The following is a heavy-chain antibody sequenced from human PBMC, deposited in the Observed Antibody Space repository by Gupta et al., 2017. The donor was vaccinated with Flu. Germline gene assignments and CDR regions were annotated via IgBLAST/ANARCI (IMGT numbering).Heavy chain of an antibody. V-gene: IGHV4-34*01. Sequence: QVQLQQWGAGLLKPSETLSLTCAVYGGSFSGYYWSWIRQPPGKGLEWIGEINHSGSTNYNTSLKSRVTISGDTSKNQFSLKLSLVTAAETAVYYCARGGLSAGVYDYGWGSYRYFDYWGQGTLVTVSS. CDR1: GGSFSGYY. CDR2: INHSGST. D-gene: IGHD3-16*02. J-gene: IGHJ4*02. CDR3: ARGGLSAGVYDYGWGSYRYFDY.